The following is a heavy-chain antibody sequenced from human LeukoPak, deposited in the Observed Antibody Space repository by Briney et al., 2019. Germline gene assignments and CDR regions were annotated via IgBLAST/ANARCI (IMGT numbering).Heavy chain of an antibody. J-gene: IGHJ6*02. CDR1: GFTFSTYT. V-gene: IGHV3-30*04. Sequence: GRSLRLSCAASGFTFSTYTMHWVRQAPGKGLEWVAVISYDGSNYYYTDSVKGRFTIYRDNSKNTLYLQMNSLRPEDTAVYFCARDPLPPPADPQYRHYGMDVWGQGTTVTVSS. D-gene: IGHD5-18*01. CDR2: ISYDGSNY. CDR3: ARDPLPPPADPQYRHYGMDV.